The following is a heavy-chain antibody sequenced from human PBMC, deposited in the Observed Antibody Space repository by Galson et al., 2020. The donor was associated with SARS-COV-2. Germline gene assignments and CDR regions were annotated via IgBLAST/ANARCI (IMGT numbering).Heavy chain of an antibody. V-gene: IGHV3-7*01. CDR3: ARILPSGYYDH. Sequence: TASGFTFRGYWMTWVRQPPGRGLEWVAYINRAGTQEDYVDSARGRFTISRDNVESSVYLQMNSLRAEDTAVYYCARILPSGYYDHWGQGTLVTVAS. J-gene: IGHJ4*02. CDR1: GFTFRGYW. CDR2: INRAGTQE. D-gene: IGHD1-1*01.